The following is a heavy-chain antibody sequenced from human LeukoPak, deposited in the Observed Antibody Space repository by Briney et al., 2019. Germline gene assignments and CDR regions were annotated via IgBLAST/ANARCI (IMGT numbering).Heavy chain of an antibody. CDR3: ARLWFGATNWFDP. CDR2: IYYSGST. Sequence: SETLSLTCTVSGGSISSSSYYWGWMRQPPGKGLEWIGSIYYSGSTYYNPSLKSRVTISVDTSKNQFSLKLSSVTAADTAVYYCARLWFGATNWFDPWGQGTLVTVSS. D-gene: IGHD3-10*01. V-gene: IGHV4-39*01. CDR1: GGSISSSSYY. J-gene: IGHJ5*02.